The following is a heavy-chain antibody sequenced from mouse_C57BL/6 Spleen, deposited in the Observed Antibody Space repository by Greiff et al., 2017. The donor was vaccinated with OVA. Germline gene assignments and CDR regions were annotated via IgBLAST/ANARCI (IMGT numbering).Heavy chain of an antibody. CDR1: GFTFSSYA. V-gene: IGHV5-4*01. CDR3: AREGIYYYGSSYGRFDY. CDR2: ISDGGSYT. Sequence: EVQLVESGGGLVKPGGSLKLSCAASGFTFSSYAMSWVRQTPEKRLEWVATISDGGSYTYYPDNVKGRFTISRDNAKNNLYLQMSHLKSEDTAMYYCAREGIYYYGSSYGRFDYWGQGTTLTVSS. J-gene: IGHJ2*01. D-gene: IGHD1-1*01.